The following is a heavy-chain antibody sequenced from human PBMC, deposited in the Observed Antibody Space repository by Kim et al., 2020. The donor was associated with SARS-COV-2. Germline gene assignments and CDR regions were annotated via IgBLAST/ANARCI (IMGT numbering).Heavy chain of an antibody. CDR3: ARVWDV. CDR2: ITPSGST. Sequence: SETLSLTCAVYGGSFSGFYWSWVRQPPGKGLECIGEITPSGSTSYNPSLESRVTISIDTSKKQSSLKLTSVTAADTAVYYCARVWDVWGQGTSVTVSS. V-gene: IGHV4-34*01. J-gene: IGHJ6*02. CDR1: GGSFSGFY.